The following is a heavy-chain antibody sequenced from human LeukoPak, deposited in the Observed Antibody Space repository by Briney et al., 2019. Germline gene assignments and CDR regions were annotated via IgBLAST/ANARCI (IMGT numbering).Heavy chain of an antibody. D-gene: IGHD1/OR15-1a*01. CDR3: ARQPPQGTEAAYFDY. J-gene: IGHJ4*02. CDR1: AFTCSNYA. CDR2: TRGANTRT. V-gene: IGHV3-23*01. Sequence: AGGYLRLSGVASAFTCSNYAWTWDRQAPGQGREVIFDTRGANTRTVYGDAVKGRFTISRDNSKNTLYLQVNSLRADDTAVYYCARQPPQGTEAAYFDYWGQGTLVTVSS.